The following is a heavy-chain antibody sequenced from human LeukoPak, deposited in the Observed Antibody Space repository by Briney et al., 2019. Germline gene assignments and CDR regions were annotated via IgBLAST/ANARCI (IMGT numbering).Heavy chain of an antibody. Sequence: SETLSLTCTVSGGSISRSNWWSWVRQSPGKGLEWIGEINHSGSTNYNPSLKSRVTISVDTSKNQFSLKLSSVTAADTAVYYCARQTTVIVVVIYWFDPWGQGTLVTVSS. CDR2: INHSGST. V-gene: IGHV4-4*02. D-gene: IGHD3-22*01. CDR3: ARQTTVIVVVIYWFDP. CDR1: GGSISRSNW. J-gene: IGHJ5*02.